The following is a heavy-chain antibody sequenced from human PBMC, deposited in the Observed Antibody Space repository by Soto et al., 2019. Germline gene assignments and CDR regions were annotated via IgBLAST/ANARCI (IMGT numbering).Heavy chain of an antibody. V-gene: IGHV3-7*03. CDR1: GFTFSNYW. CDR2: IKQDGSER. Sequence: EVRLVESGGGLVQPGGSLRLSCAASGFTFSNYWMSWLRQAPGKGLEWVAIIKQDGSERHYVDSVKGRFTISRDNAKNLVYLQMSSLRGEDTAVYYCARDASYNYDSSGYSGWGQGTLVTVSS. D-gene: IGHD3-22*01. J-gene: IGHJ4*02. CDR3: ARDASYNYDSSGYSG.